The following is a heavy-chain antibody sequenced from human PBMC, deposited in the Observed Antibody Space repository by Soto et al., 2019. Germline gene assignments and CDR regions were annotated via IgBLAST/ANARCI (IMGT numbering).Heavy chain of an antibody. V-gene: IGHV3-74*01. D-gene: IGHD3-22*01. CDR1: GFLVISFD. Sequence: GSLRLSCAASGFLVISFDMTWVRQAPGKGLEWASRINSDGSSTSYADSVKGRFTISRDNAKNTLYLQMNSLRAEDTAVYYCARGPPSGGGNYYVGDYWGQGVLVTVSS. CDR3: ARGPPSGGGNYYVGDY. CDR2: INSDGSST. J-gene: IGHJ4*02.